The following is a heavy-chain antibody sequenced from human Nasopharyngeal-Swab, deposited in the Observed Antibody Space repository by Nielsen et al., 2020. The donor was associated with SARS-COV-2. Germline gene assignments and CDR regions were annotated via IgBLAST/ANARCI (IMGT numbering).Heavy chain of an antibody. V-gene: IGHV3-7*03. J-gene: IGHJ5*01. CDR1: GFTFSNYW. CDR2: IKEDGSEK. CDR3: ARGGRTFDS. Sequence: GESLKISCAASGFTFSNYWMTWIRQAPGKGPEWVASIKEDGSEKDYVDSVKGRFTISRDNAKNMLYLQMNSLRAEDTAVYHCARGGRTFDSWGQGTLVTVSS. D-gene: IGHD1-26*01.